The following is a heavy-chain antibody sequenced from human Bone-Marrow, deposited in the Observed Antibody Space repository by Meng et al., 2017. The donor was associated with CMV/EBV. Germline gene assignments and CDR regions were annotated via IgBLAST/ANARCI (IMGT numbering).Heavy chain of an antibody. CDR3: ARGTSGFDY. V-gene: IGHV4-59*01. CDR2: IYYSGST. D-gene: IGHD3-10*01. CDR1: GGSISSYY. Sequence: GSLRLSCTVSGGSISSYYWSWIRQPPGKGLEWIGYIYYSGSTNYNPSLKSRVTISVDTSKNQFSLKLSSVTAADTAVYYCARGTSGFDYWGQGTLVTVSS. J-gene: IGHJ4*02.